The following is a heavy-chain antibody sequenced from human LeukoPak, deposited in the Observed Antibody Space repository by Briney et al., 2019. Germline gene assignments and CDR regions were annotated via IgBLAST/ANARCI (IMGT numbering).Heavy chain of an antibody. D-gene: IGHD3-10*01. CDR1: GGSISPYF. Sequence: PSETLSLTCTVSGGSISPYFWSWIRQPPGKGLEWIGYISYSGNTNYNPSLKSRVTISVDTAKNQVSLLLTSVTAVDTAVYYCARDDYRGVTNFDPWGQGTLVTVSS. V-gene: IGHV4-59*01. CDR2: ISYSGNT. J-gene: IGHJ5*02. CDR3: ARDDYRGVTNFDP.